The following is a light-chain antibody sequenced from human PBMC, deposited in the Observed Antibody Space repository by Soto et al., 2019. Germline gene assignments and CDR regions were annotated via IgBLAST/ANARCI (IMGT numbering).Light chain of an antibody. CDR1: SSDVGSYNY. Sequence: QSVLTQPASVTGSPGQSITISCTGTSSDVGSYNYVSWYQQHPGKVPKLMIHDVSNRPSGVSYRFSGSKSGNTASLTISGHQAEDEADYYCSSYTTISTWVFGGGTKLTVL. CDR2: DVS. V-gene: IGLV2-14*03. J-gene: IGLJ3*02. CDR3: SSYTTISTWV.